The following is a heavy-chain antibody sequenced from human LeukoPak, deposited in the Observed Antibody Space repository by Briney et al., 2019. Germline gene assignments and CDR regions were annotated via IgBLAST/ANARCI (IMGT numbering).Heavy chain of an antibody. V-gene: IGHV3-30*18. CDR1: GFTFSSYG. Sequence: PGGSLRLSCAASGFTFSSYGMHWDRQAPGKGLEWVAVTSYDENEYYVDSVKGRFTISRDNSKNTLYLQMNSLRAEDTAVYYCAKAAGKYNWNPDSWGQGTLVTVSS. CDR2: TSYDENE. CDR3: AKAAGKYNWNPDS. J-gene: IGHJ4*02. D-gene: IGHD1-20*01.